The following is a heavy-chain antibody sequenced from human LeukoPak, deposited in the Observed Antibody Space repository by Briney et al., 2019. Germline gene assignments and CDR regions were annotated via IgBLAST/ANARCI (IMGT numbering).Heavy chain of an antibody. CDR3: ANSRKYYDSSGYYYGGFDY. CDR2: ISGSGGST. J-gene: IGHJ4*02. V-gene: IGHV3-23*01. CDR1: GFTFSTYA. Sequence: EGSLRLSCAASGFTFSTYAMSWVRQAPGKGLEWVSAISGSGGSTYYADSVKGRFTISRDNSKNTLYLQMNSLRAEDTAVNYCANSRKYYDSSGYYYGGFDYWGQGTLVTVSS. D-gene: IGHD3-22*01.